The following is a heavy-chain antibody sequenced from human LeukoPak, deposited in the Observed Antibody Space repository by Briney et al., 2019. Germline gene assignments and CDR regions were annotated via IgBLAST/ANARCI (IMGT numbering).Heavy chain of an antibody. D-gene: IGHD2-15*01. J-gene: IGHJ6*02. CDR3: ARDRWHCRVNCDSVYYFALDV. Sequence: VASVKVSCKASGYTFTSYAMHWVRQAPGQRLEWMGWINGGDGNTKYSQKFQGGVTITRDTSASTAYMELNSLRSEDTAVYYCARDRWHCRVNCDSVYYFALDVWGQGTTVTVSS. V-gene: IGHV1-3*01. CDR1: GYTFTSYA. CDR2: INGGDGNT.